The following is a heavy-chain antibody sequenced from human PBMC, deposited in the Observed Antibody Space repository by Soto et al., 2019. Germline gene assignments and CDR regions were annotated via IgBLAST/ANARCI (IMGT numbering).Heavy chain of an antibody. Sequence: ASVKVSCKASGYTFTGYYMHWVRQAPGQGLEWMGWISAYNGNTNYAQKLQGRVTMTTDTSTSTAYMELRSLRSDDTAVYYCARDAYYYDSSGYYCFDYWGQGTLVTVSS. V-gene: IGHV1-18*04. J-gene: IGHJ4*02. D-gene: IGHD3-22*01. CDR1: GYTFTGYY. CDR3: ARDAYYYDSSGYYCFDY. CDR2: ISAYNGNT.